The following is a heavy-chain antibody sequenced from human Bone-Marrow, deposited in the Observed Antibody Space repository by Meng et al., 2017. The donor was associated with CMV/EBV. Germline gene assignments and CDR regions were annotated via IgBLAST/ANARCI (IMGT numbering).Heavy chain of an antibody. J-gene: IGHJ5*02. D-gene: IGHD2-2*02. CDR2: IIPIFGTA. V-gene: IGHV1-69*05. Sequence: SVKVSCKASGYTFTSYGISWVRQAPGQGLEWMGGIIPIFGTANYAQKFQGRVTITTDESTSTAYMELSSLRSEDTAVYYCARGGKIVVVPADIEGVDWFDPWGQGTLVAFSS. CDR3: ARGGKIVVVPADIEGVDWFDP. CDR1: GYTFTSYG.